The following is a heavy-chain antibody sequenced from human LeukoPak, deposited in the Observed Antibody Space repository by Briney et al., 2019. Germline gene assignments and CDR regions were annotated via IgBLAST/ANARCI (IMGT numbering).Heavy chain of an antibody. D-gene: IGHD5-12*01. CDR1: GYTFTGYY. V-gene: IGHV1-2*02. CDR2: INPNSGGT. J-gene: IGHJ4*02. Sequence: ASVKVSCKASGYTFTGYYIHWVRQAPGQGLEWVGWINPNSGGTNYAQRFQGRVTMTRDTSISTAYMELSRLKSGDTAVYYCARDVGIVATITGYYFAYWGQGMLVTVSS. CDR3: ARDVGIVATITGYYFAY.